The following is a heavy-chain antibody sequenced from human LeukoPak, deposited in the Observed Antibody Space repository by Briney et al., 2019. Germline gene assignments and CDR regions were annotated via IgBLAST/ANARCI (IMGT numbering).Heavy chain of an antibody. Sequence: PGGSLRLSCAASGFTFSNYWMSWVRQPPGKGLEWVANIKRDGSEKYYVDSVKGRFTISRDNAKNSLYLQMNSLRAEDTAVYYCARDLSWFDPWGQGTPVTVSS. J-gene: IGHJ5*02. CDR1: GFTFSNYW. CDR3: ARDLSWFDP. CDR2: IKRDGSEK. V-gene: IGHV3-7*01.